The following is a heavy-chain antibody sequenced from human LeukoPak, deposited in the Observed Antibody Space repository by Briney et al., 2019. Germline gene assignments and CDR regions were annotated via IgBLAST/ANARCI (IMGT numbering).Heavy chain of an antibody. CDR1: GFTFSSYW. D-gene: IGHD6-13*01. Sequence: PGGSLRLSCAASGFTFSSYWMSWVRQAPGKGLEWVANIKQDGSEKYYVDSVKGRFTISRDNAKNSLYLQMNSLRAEDTAVYYCARLEGTGIAAAGHYCMDVWGKGTTVTVSS. CDR3: ARLEGTGIAAAGHYCMDV. J-gene: IGHJ6*03. CDR2: IKQDGSEK. V-gene: IGHV3-7*01.